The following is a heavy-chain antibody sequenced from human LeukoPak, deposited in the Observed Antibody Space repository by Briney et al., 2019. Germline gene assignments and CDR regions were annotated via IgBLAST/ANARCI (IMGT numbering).Heavy chain of an antibody. CDR1: GFTFSGYE. V-gene: IGHV3-48*03. CDR3: ARLNWNYAHNWFDP. D-gene: IGHD1-7*01. Sequence: PGGSLRLSCAASGFTFSGYEMNWVRQAPGKGLEWLSYISSSGATIYYADSVKGRFTFSRDNAKNSLYLQMNSLRAEDTAVYYCARLNWNYAHNWFDPWGQGTLVTVSS. CDR2: ISSSGATI. J-gene: IGHJ5*02.